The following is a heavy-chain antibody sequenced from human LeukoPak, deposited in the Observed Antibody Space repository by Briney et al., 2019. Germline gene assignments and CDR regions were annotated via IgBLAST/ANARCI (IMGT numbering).Heavy chain of an antibody. V-gene: IGHV4-38-2*01. CDR3: ARVGVPTVDYVDF. Sequence: SETLSLSCAVSGYSITSGFHWGWIRQSPRTGLEWIGSIHHSGTTYYNPSLKSRVTISVDTFSNQFSLMLNSVTAADTAVYFCARVGVPTVDYVDFWGQGTLVTVSS. CDR2: IHHSGTT. D-gene: IGHD3-10*01. J-gene: IGHJ4*02. CDR1: GYSITSGFH.